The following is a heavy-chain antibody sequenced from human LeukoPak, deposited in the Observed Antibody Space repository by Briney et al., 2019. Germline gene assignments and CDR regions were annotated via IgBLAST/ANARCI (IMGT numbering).Heavy chain of an antibody. D-gene: IGHD2-2*01. Sequence: GESLKISCKGSGYSSTSSWIGWVRHLHGKGLEWMGIIYPGDSDTRYSPSFHGQVTISADKSISTAYLQWSSLKASDTAMYYCAISTSPLVGMDVWGQGTTVTVS. CDR2: IYPGDSDT. J-gene: IGHJ6*02. CDR3: AISTSPLVGMDV. CDR1: GYSSTSSW. V-gene: IGHV5-51*01.